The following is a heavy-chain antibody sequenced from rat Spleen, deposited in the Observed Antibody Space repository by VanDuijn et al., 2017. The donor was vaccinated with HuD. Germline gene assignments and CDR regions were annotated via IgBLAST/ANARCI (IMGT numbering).Heavy chain of an antibody. J-gene: IGHJ1*01. CDR2: MWGVGST. V-gene: IGHV2-77*01. Sequence: QVQMKETGPGLVQTTQTLSVACTVSGFSLTSYGVHWVRQAPGKGLEWMGIMWGVGSTNYNPVLKSRLSISRDTSKSQVFLTMNSLQTEDTATYYCARGIIRGSSYWYFDFWGPGTMVTVSS. D-gene: IGHD4-3*01. CDR1: GFSLTSYG. CDR3: ARGIIRGSSYWYFDF.